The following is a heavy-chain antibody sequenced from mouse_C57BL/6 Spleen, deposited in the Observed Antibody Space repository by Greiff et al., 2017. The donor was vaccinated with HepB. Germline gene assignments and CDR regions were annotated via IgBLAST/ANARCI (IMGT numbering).Heavy chain of an antibody. CDR2: INPNYGTT. D-gene: IGHD2-4*01. CDR1: GYSFTDYN. V-gene: IGHV1-39*01. J-gene: IGHJ4*01. CDR3: ARCIYYEYDGNYYAMDY. Sequence: VQLQQSGPELVKPGASVKISCKASGYSFTDYNMNWVKQSNGKSLEWIGVINPNYGTTSYNQKFKGKATLTVDQSSSTAYMQLNSLTSEDSAVYYCARCIYYEYDGNYYAMDYWGQGTSVTVSS.